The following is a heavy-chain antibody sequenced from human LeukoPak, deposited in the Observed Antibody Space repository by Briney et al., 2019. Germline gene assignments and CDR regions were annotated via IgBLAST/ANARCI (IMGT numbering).Heavy chain of an antibody. CDR3: ARDRRSYGFTLAA. D-gene: IGHD5-18*01. CDR2: ISYDGNAK. Sequence: GQSLRLSCEASGFTFRGYGMHWVRQSPGKGLEWVAVISYDGNAKAFADSVKGRFIISRDNPKNTLFLQMNSLRPEDTGLYYCARDRRSYGFTLAAWGQGTPVIVSS. CDR1: GFTFRGYG. J-gene: IGHJ5*02. V-gene: IGHV3-30*03.